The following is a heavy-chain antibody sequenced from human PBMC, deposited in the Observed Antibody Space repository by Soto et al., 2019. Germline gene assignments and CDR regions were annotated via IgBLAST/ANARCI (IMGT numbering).Heavy chain of an antibody. CDR1: GYSFTRYW. D-gene: IGHD6-19*01. CDR2: IYPGDSDT. Sequence: GEALQISSNGSGYSFTRYWIGWVRQMPGKGLEWMGIIYPGDSDTRYSPSFRGQVTISADKSISTAYLQWSSLKASDTAMYYCAWLVPLPADAFDIWGQGTMLTGSS. J-gene: IGHJ3*02. CDR3: AWLVPLPADAFDI. V-gene: IGHV5-51*01.